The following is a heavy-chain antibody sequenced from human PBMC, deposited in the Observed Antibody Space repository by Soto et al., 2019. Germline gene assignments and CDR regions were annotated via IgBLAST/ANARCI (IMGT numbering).Heavy chain of an antibody. D-gene: IGHD3-3*01. Sequence: SVKVSCKASGGTFSSYAISWVRQAPGQGLEWMGGIIPIFGTANYAQKFQGRVTITADESTSTAYMELSSLRSEDTAVYYCARVGHYDFWSGYYTWPNYYYYYGMDVWGQGTTVTVSS. CDR3: ARVGHYDFWSGYYTWPNYYYYYGMDV. CDR2: IIPIFGTA. V-gene: IGHV1-69*13. J-gene: IGHJ6*02. CDR1: GGTFSSYA.